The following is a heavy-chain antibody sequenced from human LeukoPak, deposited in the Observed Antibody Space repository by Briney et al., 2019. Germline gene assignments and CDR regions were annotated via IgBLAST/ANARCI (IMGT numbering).Heavy chain of an antibody. CDR2: LSAGGGST. Sequence: GSLSLYWVVCGSTVRRSAMTWVSLSPWEGLEWVSALSAGGGSTYDADSAKGRFSISRDNSKNTLYLQMNSLRAEDTAVYYCAQVDMATIKIDYWGQGTLVTVSS. CDR1: GSTVRRSA. V-gene: IGHV3-23*01. CDR3: AQVDMATIKIDY. J-gene: IGHJ4*02. D-gene: IGHD5-24*01.